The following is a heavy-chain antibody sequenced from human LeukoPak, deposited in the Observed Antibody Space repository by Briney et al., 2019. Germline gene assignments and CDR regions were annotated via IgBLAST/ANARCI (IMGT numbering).Heavy chain of an antibody. CDR2: ISGSGGST. Sequence: GGSLILSCAASGFTFSSYAMSWVRQAPGKGLEWVSAISGSGGSTYYADSVKGRFTISRDNSKNTLYLQMNSLRAEDTAVYYCAKGRRITMIVVVMSSDYWGQGTLVTVSS. D-gene: IGHD3-22*01. CDR1: GFTFSSYA. CDR3: AKGRRITMIVVVMSSDY. J-gene: IGHJ4*02. V-gene: IGHV3-23*01.